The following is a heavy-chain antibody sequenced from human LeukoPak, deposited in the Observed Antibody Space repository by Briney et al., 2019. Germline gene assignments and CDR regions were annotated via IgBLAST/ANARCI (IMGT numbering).Heavy chain of an antibody. CDR2: ISAYNGNT. V-gene: IGHV1-18*01. CDR3: ARDKGYCSSTSCPRYYYYYMDV. D-gene: IGHD2-2*01. Sequence: ASVKVSCKASGYTFTSYGISWVRQAPGQGLEWMGWISAYNGNTNYAQKLQGRVTMTTDTSTSTAYMELRSLRSDDTAVYYCARDKGYCSSTSCPRYYYYYMDVWGKGTTVTVSS. J-gene: IGHJ6*03. CDR1: GYTFTSYG.